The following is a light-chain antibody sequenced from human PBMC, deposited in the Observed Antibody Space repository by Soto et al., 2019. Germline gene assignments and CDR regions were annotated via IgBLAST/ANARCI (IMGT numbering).Light chain of an antibody. CDR1: QSVNRNY. V-gene: IGKV3-20*01. CDR2: GAS. CDR3: QQYDSSPRR. Sequence: EIVWTQSPGTLSFSPGERATRSRRASQSVNRNYLAWYQQKPGQGPRLLMYGASSRATGIPDRFSGSGSGTDFTLTISRLEPEYFAVYYCQQYDSSPRRFGQGTKVEIK. J-gene: IGKJ1*01.